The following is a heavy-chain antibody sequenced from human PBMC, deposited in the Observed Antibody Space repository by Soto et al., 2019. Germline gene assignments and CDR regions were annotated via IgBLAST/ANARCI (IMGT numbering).Heavy chain of an antibody. V-gene: IGHV4-34*01. CDR1: GGSFSGYY. D-gene: IGHD3-22*01. CDR3: ERHSTWLLLSDY. Sequence: SETLSLTCAVYGGSFSGYYWNWIRQPPGKGLEWIGEINHSGSTNYNPSLKSRVTISVDTSKNQFSLKLSSVTAADTAVYFCERHSTWLLLSDYWGQGTLVTVSS. CDR2: INHSGST. J-gene: IGHJ4*02.